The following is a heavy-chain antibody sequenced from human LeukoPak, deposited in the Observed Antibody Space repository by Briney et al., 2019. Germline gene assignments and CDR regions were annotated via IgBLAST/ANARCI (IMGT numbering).Heavy chain of an antibody. Sequence: GGSLRLSCAASAFTFKSYSMNWVRQAPGKGLEWVSAISGSGGTTYYADSVKGRFTISRDNSKNTLYLQMNSLRVEDTAVYYCAKPPQLYCSSTSCYKGAEYYYYIDGCGKGTTVTVSS. CDR3: AKPPQLYCSSTSCYKGAEYYYYIDG. D-gene: IGHD2-2*02. V-gene: IGHV3-23*01. CDR1: AFTFKSYS. J-gene: IGHJ6*03. CDR2: ISGSGGTT.